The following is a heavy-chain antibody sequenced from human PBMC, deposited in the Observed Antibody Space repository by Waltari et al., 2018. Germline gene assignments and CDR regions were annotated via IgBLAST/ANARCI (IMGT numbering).Heavy chain of an antibody. CDR2: IYRGGST. Sequence: EVQLVESGGGLIQPGGSLRLSCAASGFTVSSNYMRWVRPAPGKGLEWVSVIYRGGSTYYADSVKGRFTISRDNSKNTLYLQMNSLRAEDTAVYYCARGGTGTTWYYYYGMDVWGQGTTVTVSS. CDR3: ARGGTGTTWYYYYGMDV. V-gene: IGHV3-53*01. J-gene: IGHJ6*02. CDR1: GFTVSSNY. D-gene: IGHD1-7*01.